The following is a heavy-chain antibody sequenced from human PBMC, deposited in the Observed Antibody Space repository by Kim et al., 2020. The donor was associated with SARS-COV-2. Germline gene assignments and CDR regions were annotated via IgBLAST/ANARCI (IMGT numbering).Heavy chain of an antibody. J-gene: IGHJ6*02. D-gene: IGHD3-3*01. CDR1: GGTFSSYA. Sequence: SVKVSCKASGGTFSSYAISWVRQAPGQGLEWMGGIIPIFVTANYAQKFQGRVTITADESTSTAYMELSSLRSEDTAVYYCASKSGAGIRFLEWLSPTNYYYYGMDVWGQGTTVTVSS. CDR3: ASKSGAGIRFLEWLSPTNYYYYGMDV. V-gene: IGHV1-69*13. CDR2: IIPIFVTA.